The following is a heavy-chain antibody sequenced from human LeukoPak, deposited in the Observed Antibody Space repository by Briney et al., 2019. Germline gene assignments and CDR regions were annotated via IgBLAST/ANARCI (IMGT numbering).Heavy chain of an antibody. V-gene: IGHV1-46*01. Sequence: ASVTVSCTASGYTFTSYYMHWVRQAPGQGLEWMGIINPSGGSTSYAQKFQGRVTMTRDTSTSTVYMELSSLRSEDTAVYYCARDAPTVPSQHSSSWYGWFDPWGQGTLVTVSS. CDR3: ARDAPTVPSQHSSSWYGWFDP. J-gene: IGHJ5*02. CDR2: INPSGGST. D-gene: IGHD6-13*01. CDR1: GYTFTSYY.